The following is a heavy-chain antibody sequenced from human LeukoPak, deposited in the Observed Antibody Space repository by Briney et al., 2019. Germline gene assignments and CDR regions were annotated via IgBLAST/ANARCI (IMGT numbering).Heavy chain of an antibody. CDR2: IYTSGST. J-gene: IGHJ4*02. V-gene: IGHV4-61*02. Sequence: IPSETLSLTCTVSGGSISSGSYYWSWIRQPAGKGLEWIGRIYTSGSTNYNPSLKSRVTISVDTSKNQFSLKLSSVTAADTAVYYCARQTGSGLFILPGGQGTLVTVSS. CDR3: ARQTGSGLFILP. D-gene: IGHD3/OR15-3a*01. CDR1: GGSISSGSYY.